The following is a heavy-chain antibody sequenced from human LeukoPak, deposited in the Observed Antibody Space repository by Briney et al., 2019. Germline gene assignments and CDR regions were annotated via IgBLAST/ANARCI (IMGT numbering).Heavy chain of an antibody. J-gene: IGHJ4*02. CDR2: ISYDGSNK. CDR3: ARQITRGSGWIMRGRYYFDY. D-gene: IGHD6-19*01. Sequence: GGSLRLSCAASGFTFSSYGMHWVRQAPGKGLEWVAVISYDGSNKYYADSVKGRFTISRDNSKNTLYLQMNSLRAEDTAVYYCARQITRGSGWIMRGRYYFDYWGQGTLVTVSS. CDR1: GFTFSSYG. V-gene: IGHV3-30*03.